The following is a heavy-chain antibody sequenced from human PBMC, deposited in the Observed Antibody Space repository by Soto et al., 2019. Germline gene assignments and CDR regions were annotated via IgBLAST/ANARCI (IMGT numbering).Heavy chain of an antibody. D-gene: IGHD1-26*01. J-gene: IGHJ4*02. CDR1: GFTFSSYG. CDR2: ISYDGSNK. Sequence: GGSLRLSCAASGFTFSSYGMHWVRQAPGKGLEWEAVISYDGSNKYYADSVKGRFTISRDNSKNTLYLQMNSLRAEDTAVYYCANTPGGWELLQGFDYWGQGTLVTVSS. V-gene: IGHV3-30*18. CDR3: ANTPGGWELLQGFDY.